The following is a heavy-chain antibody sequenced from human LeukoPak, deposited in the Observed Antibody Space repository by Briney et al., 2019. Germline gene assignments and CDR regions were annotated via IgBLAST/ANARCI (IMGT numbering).Heavy chain of an antibody. V-gene: IGHV1-2*02. J-gene: IGHJ3*02. CDR2: INPNSGGT. CDR1: GYTFTGYY. Sequence: ASVKVSCKASGYTFTGYYMHWVRQAPGQGLEWMGWINPNSGGTNYAQKFQGRVTMTRDTSISTAYMELSRLRSDDTAVYYCARDSGDYGDSPGAFDIWGQGTMVTVSS. D-gene: IGHD4-17*01. CDR3: ARDSGDYGDSPGAFDI.